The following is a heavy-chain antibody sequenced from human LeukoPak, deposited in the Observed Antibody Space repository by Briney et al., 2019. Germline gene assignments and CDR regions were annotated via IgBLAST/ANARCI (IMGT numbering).Heavy chain of an antibody. J-gene: IGHJ5*02. V-gene: IGHV4-59*08. Sequence: PSETLSLTCTVSGGSISTYYWNWVRQPPGKGLEWIGYVYYSGITNYNPSLKSRVTISIDTSKNQFSLKLGSVTAADTAVYYCARAPWYYGSGVEAWGQGTLVTVSS. CDR1: GGSISTYY. CDR2: VYYSGIT. CDR3: ARAPWYYGSGVEA. D-gene: IGHD3-10*01.